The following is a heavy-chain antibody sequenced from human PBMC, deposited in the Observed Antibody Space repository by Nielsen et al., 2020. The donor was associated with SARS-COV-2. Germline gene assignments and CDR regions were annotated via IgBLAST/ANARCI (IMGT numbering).Heavy chain of an antibody. Sequence: GESLKISCAASGFTFSSYGMHWVRQAPGKGLEWVAVIWYDGSNKYYADSVKGRFTISRDNSKNTLYLQMNSLRAEDTAVYYCARRVGATSYYYGMDVWGQGTTVTVSS. CDR3: ARRVGATSYYYGMDV. CDR1: GFTFSSYG. CDR2: IWYDGSNK. J-gene: IGHJ6*02. V-gene: IGHV3-33*01. D-gene: IGHD1-26*01.